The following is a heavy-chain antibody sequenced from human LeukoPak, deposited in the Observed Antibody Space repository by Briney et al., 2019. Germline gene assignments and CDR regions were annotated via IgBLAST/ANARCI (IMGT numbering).Heavy chain of an antibody. CDR3: ATSASQYGGYQNWFDP. D-gene: IGHD5-12*01. CDR2: FDPEDGET. CDR1: GYTLTELS. J-gene: IGHJ5*02. Sequence: ASVKVSCKVSGYTLTELSMHWLRQAPGKGLEWMGGFDPEDGETIYAQKFQGRVTMTEDTSTDTAYMELSSLRSEDTAVYYCATSASQYGGYQNWFDPWGQGTLVTVSS. V-gene: IGHV1-24*01.